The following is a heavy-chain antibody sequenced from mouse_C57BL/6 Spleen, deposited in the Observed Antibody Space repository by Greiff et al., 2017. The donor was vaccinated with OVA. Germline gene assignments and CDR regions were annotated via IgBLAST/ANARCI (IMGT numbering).Heavy chain of an antibody. D-gene: IGHD2-3*01. V-gene: IGHV1-39*01. Sequence: VQLQQSGPELVKPGASVKISCTASGYSFTDYNMNWVQQSTGKSLEWIGVINPNYGTTSYTQKFKGQATLTVDQSSSTDYLQLNSLTSEDSAVYYCARRDGYYPCDMDDWGTGTSVTVSS. CDR2: INPNYGTT. CDR3: ARRDGYYPCDMDD. CDR1: GYSFTDYN. J-gene: IGHJ4*01.